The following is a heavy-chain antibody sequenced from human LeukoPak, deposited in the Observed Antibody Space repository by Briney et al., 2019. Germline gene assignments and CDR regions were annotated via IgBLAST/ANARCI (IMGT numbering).Heavy chain of an antibody. CDR1: GYTFTSYY. V-gene: IGHV1-46*01. D-gene: IGHD3-22*01. J-gene: IGHJ4*02. CDR3: ARVPAYDSSGYYLPEDY. CDR2: INPSGGST. Sequence: PSVKVSCKASGYTFTSYYMHWVRQAPGQGLEWMGIINPSGGSTSYAQKFQGRVTMTRDMSTSTVYMELSSLRSEDTAVYYCARVPAYDSSGYYLPEDYWGQGTLVTVSS.